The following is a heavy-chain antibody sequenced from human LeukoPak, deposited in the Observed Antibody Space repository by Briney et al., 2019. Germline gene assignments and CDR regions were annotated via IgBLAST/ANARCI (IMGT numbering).Heavy chain of an antibody. CDR2: VSGSGGST. J-gene: IGHJ4*02. V-gene: IGHV3-23*01. Sequence: GGSLRLSCAASAFTFRPYAMIWVRQTPGKGLEWVSTVSGSGGSTYYADSVKGRFTISRDNSNNTLYLQMNSLRAEDTAVYYCAKGAASRGYTYVANWGQGTLVTVSS. CDR1: AFTFRPYA. CDR3: AKGAASRGYTYVAN. D-gene: IGHD5-12*01.